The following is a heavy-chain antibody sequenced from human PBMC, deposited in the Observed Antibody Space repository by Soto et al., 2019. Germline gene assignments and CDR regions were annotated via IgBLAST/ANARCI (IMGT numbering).Heavy chain of an antibody. J-gene: IGHJ6*03. V-gene: IGHV1-2*04. CDR3: ARDGARNQYCYYYYMDV. Sequence: QVQLVQSGAEVKKPGASVKVSCKASGYTFTGYYMHWVRQAPGQGLEWMGWINPNSGGTNYAQKFQGWVTMTRDTSISTAYMELSRLRSDDTAVYYCARDGARNQYCYYYYMDVWGKGTTVTVSS. CDR1: GYTFTGYY. D-gene: IGHD1-1*01. CDR2: INPNSGGT.